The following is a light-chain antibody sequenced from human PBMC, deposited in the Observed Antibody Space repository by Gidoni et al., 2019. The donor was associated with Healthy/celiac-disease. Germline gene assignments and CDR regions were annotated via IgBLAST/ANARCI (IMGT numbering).Light chain of an antibody. CDR2: AAS. V-gene: IGKV1-39*01. J-gene: IGKJ4*01. CDR3: QHSDSTPLT. CDR1: QSISSY. Sequence: DIQMTQSPSSLSASVGDRVTITCSASQSISSYLNWYQQKPGKAPKLLIYAASILQSGVPSRCSGSGFGTEFTLTISSLQPEDFATYYCQHSDSTPLTFGGGTRVEIK.